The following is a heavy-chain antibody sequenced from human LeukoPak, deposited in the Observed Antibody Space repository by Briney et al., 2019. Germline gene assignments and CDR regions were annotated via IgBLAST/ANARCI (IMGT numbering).Heavy chain of an antibody. CDR2: INHSGST. CDR3: AYSRGIQLWFPF. J-gene: IGHJ4*02. Sequence: ETLSLTCAVYGGSFSGYYWSWIRQPPGKGLEWIGEINHSGSTNYNPSHKSRVTISVDTSKNQFSLKLSSVTAADTAVYYCAYSRGIQLWFPFWGQGTLVTVSS. D-gene: IGHD5-18*01. V-gene: IGHV4-34*01. CDR1: GGSFSGYY.